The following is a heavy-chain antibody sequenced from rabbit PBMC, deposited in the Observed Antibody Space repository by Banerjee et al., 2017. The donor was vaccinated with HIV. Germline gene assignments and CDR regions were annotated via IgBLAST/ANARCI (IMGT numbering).Heavy chain of an antibody. CDR2: IEGGSSHFS. D-gene: IGHD4-1*01. CDR3: ARVSETSGWGEDL. CDR1: GFSFSNNHY. Sequence: QEQLVESGGGLVKPEGSLKLSCTASGFSFSNNHYMCWVRQAPGKGLEWIACIEGGSSHFSYFASWAKGRFTISKTSSTAVTLQMTSLTVADTATYFCARVSETSGWGEDLWGPGTLVTVS. V-gene: IGHV1S45*01. J-gene: IGHJ4*01.